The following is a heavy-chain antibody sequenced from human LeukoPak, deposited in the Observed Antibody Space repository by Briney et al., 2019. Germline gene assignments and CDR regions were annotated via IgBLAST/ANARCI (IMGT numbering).Heavy chain of an antibody. V-gene: IGHV4-59*08. CDR1: GGSISSYY. CDR2: IYCSGST. Sequence: PSETLSLTCTVSGGSISSYYWSWIRQPPGKGLEWIGYIYCSGSTNYNPSLKSRVTISVDTSKNQFSLKLSSVTAADTAVYYCARTGSYSGSYLAPYYFDYWGQGTLVTVSS. CDR3: ARTGSYSGSYLAPYYFDY. D-gene: IGHD1-26*01. J-gene: IGHJ4*02.